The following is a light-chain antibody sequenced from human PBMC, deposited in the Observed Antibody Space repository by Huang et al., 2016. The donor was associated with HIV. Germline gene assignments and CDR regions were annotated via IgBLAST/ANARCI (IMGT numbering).Light chain of an antibody. Sequence: DIVMTQYPDSLAVFLGERATINCKSSQSLLYSSNNKNDLAWYQTKPGQPPKLLIYWASTRVAGVPYRFSGSGSETDFTLTISSLQAEDVAVYYCHQYYATGTFGQGTKVEI. V-gene: IGKV4-1*01. J-gene: IGKJ1*01. CDR1: QSLLYSSNNKND. CDR2: WAS. CDR3: HQYYATGT.